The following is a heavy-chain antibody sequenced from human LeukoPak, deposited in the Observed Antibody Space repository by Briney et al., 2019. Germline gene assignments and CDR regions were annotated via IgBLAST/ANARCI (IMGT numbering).Heavy chain of an antibody. J-gene: IGHJ4*02. Sequence: TGGSLRLSCAASGFTFSSYAMTWVRQAPGKGLEWVSGISSGGGSTYYADSMKGRFTISRDNSENTLYLQMNSLRAEDTAVYYCAKVLSSGGHWFDYWGQGSLSPSPQ. CDR2: ISSGGGST. D-gene: IGHD6-19*01. CDR1: GFTFSSYA. CDR3: AKVLSSGGHWFDY. V-gene: IGHV3-23*01.